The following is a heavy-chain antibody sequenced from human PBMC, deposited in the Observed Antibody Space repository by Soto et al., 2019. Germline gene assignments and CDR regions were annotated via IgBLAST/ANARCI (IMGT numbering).Heavy chain of an antibody. J-gene: IGHJ3*02. CDR2: FYYSGST. D-gene: IGHD3-16*02. Sequence: QVQLQESGPGLVKPSQTLSLTCTVSGGSISSGGYYWSWIRQHPGKGLEWIGYFYYSGSTYYNPSLKSRVSISVETSKNQFALKLSSVTAADTAVYCCANLWGVIAKGDAFDIWGQGKMVTVSS. V-gene: IGHV4-31*03. CDR1: GGSISSGGYY. CDR3: ANLWGVIAKGDAFDI.